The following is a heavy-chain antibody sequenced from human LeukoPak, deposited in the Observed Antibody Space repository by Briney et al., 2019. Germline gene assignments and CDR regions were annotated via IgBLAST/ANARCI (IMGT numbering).Heavy chain of an antibody. CDR1: GGSISSYH. CDR2: IYASGGT. Sequence: SETLSLTCTVSGGSISSYHWSWIRQPPGKGLEWIGYIYASGGTNYNPSLKGRVTISLDTSKNQFSLKLSSVTAADTALYYCARRKDGYKFAFDIWGQGTMVTVSS. J-gene: IGHJ3*02. D-gene: IGHD5-24*01. V-gene: IGHV4-4*09. CDR3: ARRKDGYKFAFDI.